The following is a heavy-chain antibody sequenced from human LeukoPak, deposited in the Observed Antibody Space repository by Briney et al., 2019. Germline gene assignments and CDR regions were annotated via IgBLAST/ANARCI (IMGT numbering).Heavy chain of an antibody. J-gene: IGHJ6*02. D-gene: IGHD1-26*01. Sequence: GESLKISCKGSGYSFTSYWIGWVRQMPGKGLEWMGIIYPGDSDTRYSPSFQGQVTISADKSISTAYLQWGSLKASDTAMYYCARGSGSPYYYYGMGVWGQGTTVTVSS. CDR3: ARGSGSPYYYYGMGV. CDR2: IYPGDSDT. V-gene: IGHV5-51*01. CDR1: GYSFTSYW.